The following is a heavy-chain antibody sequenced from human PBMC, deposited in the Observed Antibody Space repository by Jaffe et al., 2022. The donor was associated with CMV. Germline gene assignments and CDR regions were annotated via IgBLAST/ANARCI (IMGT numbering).Heavy chain of an antibody. D-gene: IGHD3-22*01. Sequence: QIQLVQSGAEVKKPGASVKVSCKASNYTFNTYGISWVRQAPGQGLEWMGWISGHNGNTIYAQNLQGRVTMTTDTSTTTAYMELRSLRSDDTAVYYCARSRRPYYYDSSETWFDPWGQGTLVTVSS. V-gene: IGHV1-18*04. J-gene: IGHJ5*02. CDR1: NYTFNTYG. CDR2: ISGHNGNT. CDR3: ARSRRPYYYDSSETWFDP.